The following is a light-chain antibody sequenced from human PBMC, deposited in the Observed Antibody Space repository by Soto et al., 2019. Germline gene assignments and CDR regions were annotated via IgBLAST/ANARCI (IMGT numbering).Light chain of an antibody. V-gene: IGKV3-20*01. Sequence: EIVLTQSAGILSLSPGERATLSCRASQSFSSSYLAWYQQKPGQAPRLLIYGASSRATGIPDRFSGSGSGTDFTLTISRLEPEDFAVYYCQQYGTSITFGQGTRLEI. CDR1: QSFSSSY. CDR2: GAS. J-gene: IGKJ5*01. CDR3: QQYGTSIT.